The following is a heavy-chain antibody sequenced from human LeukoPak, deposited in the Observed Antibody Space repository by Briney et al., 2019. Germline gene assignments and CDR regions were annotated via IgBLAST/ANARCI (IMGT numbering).Heavy chain of an antibody. V-gene: IGHV1-46*01. CDR2: INPSAGST. D-gene: IGHD3-3*01. CDR3: AAPGASGFVGNFWSGPLDF. Sequence: GASVKVSCRASGHTFTSHYIHWVRQAPGQGLEWMGIINPSAGSTSYPQKFQGRITMTRDTSTSTVYMELSSLRSEDTAVYYCAAPGASGFVGNFWSGPLDFWGQGTLVTVSS. J-gene: IGHJ4*02. CDR1: GHTFTSHY.